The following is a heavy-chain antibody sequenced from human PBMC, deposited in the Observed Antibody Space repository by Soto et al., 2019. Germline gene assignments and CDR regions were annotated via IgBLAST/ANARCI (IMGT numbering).Heavy chain of an antibody. J-gene: IGHJ5*02. V-gene: IGHV5-51*01. CDR1: GYSFTSYW. CDR3: ARRPCGGDCYRIWFDP. Sequence: PGESLKISCKGSGYSFTSYWIGWVRQMPGKGLEWMGIIYPGDSDTRYSPSFQGQVTISADKSISTAYLQWSSLKASDTAMYYCARRPCGGDCYRIWFDPWGQGTLVTVSS. D-gene: IGHD2-21*02. CDR2: IYPGDSDT.